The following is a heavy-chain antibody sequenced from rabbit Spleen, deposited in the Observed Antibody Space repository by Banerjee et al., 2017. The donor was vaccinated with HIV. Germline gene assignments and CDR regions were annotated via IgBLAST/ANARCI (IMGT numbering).Heavy chain of an antibody. CDR3: ARDTGTSFSTYGMDL. J-gene: IGHJ6*01. CDR1: GFSFTNGYD. Sequence: VESGGGLVKPGASLTLTCKASGFSFTNGYDMCWVRQAPGKGLEWIACIYAGSSGSTYSATWAKGRFTVSKTSSTTVTLQMTSLTVADTATYFCARDTGTSFSTYGMDLWGPGTLVTV. V-gene: IGHV1S40*01. D-gene: IGHD7-1*01. CDR2: IYAGSSGST.